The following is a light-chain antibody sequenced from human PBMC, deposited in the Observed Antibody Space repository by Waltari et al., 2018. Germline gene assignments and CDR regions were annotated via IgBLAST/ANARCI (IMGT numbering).Light chain of an antibody. V-gene: IGKV1-39*01. Sequence: DIQMTQSPSSLSASVGGRVTTTCRASQSISKYLTWYQQKPGEAPKLLIFAASSLRSGVPSRSSGTGAGTDFALTISSLQPEDFATYYCQQTYTTPHTCVHGTKVEIK. J-gene: IGKJ1*01. CDR2: AAS. CDR1: QSISKY. CDR3: QQTYTTPHT.